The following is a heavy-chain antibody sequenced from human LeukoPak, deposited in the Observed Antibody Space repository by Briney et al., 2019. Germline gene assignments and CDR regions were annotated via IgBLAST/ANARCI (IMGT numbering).Heavy chain of an antibody. CDR1: GGSISSGNW. V-gene: IGHV4-4*02. J-gene: IGHJ6*02. CDR3: ARVPYYYYGMDV. CDR2: IYHSGST. Sequence: SETLSLTCAVSGGSISSGNWWSWARPPPGKGLEWIGEIYHSGSTNYNPSLKSRVTISVDKSRNQFSLKLSSVTAADMAVYYCARVPYYYYGMDVWGQGTTVTVSS.